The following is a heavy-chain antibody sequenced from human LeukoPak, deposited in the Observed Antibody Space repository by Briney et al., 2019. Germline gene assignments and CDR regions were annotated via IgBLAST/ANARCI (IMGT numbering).Heavy chain of an antibody. CDR3: AREWLAGYFDY. D-gene: IGHD3-10*01. Sequence: ASVKVSCKASGGTFSSYATSWVRQAPGQGLEWMGGIIPIFGTANYAQKFQGRVTITADESTSTAYMELSSLRSEDTAVYYCAREWLAGYFDYWGQGTLVTVSS. CDR2: IIPIFGTA. J-gene: IGHJ4*02. CDR1: GGTFSSYA. V-gene: IGHV1-69*13.